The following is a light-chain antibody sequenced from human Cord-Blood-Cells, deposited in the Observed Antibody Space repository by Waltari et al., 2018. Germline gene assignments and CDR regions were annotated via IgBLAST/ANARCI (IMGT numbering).Light chain of an antibody. Sequence: AIRMTQSPSSFSASTGDRVTITCRASQGISSYLAWYQQKPGKAPKLLIYAASTFQSGVPSRFSGSGSGTDFTLTISCLQSEDFATYYCQQYYSYLTFGGGTKV. CDR2: AAS. J-gene: IGKJ4*01. CDR3: QQYYSYLT. CDR1: QGISSY. V-gene: IGKV1-8*01.